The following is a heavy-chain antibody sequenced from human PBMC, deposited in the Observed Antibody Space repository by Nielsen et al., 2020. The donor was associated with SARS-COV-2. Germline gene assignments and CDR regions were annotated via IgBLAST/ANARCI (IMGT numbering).Heavy chain of an antibody. D-gene: IGHD2-15*01. J-gene: IGHJ6*03. CDR1: GGTFSSYA. V-gene: IGHV1-69*13. CDR3: ARRPYGGSSDRLYYHSYMDV. Sequence: SVKVSCKASGGTFSSYAISWVRQAPGQGLEWMGGIIPIFDTVDYAQKFQGRLTITADESTTTAYMELHGLKSEDTAIYYCARRPYGGSSDRLYYHSYMDVWGKGTTVTVS. CDR2: IIPIFDTV.